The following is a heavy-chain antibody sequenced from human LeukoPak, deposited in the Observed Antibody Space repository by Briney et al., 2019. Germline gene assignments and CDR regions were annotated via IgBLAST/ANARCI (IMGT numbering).Heavy chain of an antibody. CDR3: ARGISWYYYDSSGYYFDY. Sequence: SETLSLTCTVSGGSISSYYWSWIRQPAGKGLEWIGRIYTSGSTNYNPSLKSRVTMSVDTSKNQFSLKLSSVTAADTAVYYCARGISWYYYDSSGYYFDYWGQGTLVTVSS. J-gene: IGHJ4*02. CDR1: GGSISSYY. CDR2: IYTSGST. V-gene: IGHV4-4*07. D-gene: IGHD3-22*01.